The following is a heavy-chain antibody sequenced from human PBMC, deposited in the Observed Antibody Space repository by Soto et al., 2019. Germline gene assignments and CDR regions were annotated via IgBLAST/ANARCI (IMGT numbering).Heavy chain of an antibody. Sequence: SETLSLTCTVSGGSISSYYWSWIRQPPGKGLEWIGYIYYSGSTNYNPSLKSRVTISVDTSKNQFSLKLSSVTAADTAVYYCARDHYDFWSGYPNHYYYYYMDVWGKGTTVTVSS. CDR3: ARDHYDFWSGYPNHYYYYYMDV. CDR2: IYYSGST. CDR1: GGSISSYY. V-gene: IGHV4-59*01. J-gene: IGHJ6*03. D-gene: IGHD3-3*01.